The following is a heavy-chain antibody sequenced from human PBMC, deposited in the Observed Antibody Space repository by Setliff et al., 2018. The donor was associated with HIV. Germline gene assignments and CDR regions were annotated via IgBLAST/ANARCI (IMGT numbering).Heavy chain of an antibody. D-gene: IGHD1-26*01. CDR3: ARDSELGLNYHYGMDV. Sequence: SQTLSLTCAISGDSVSSNTAAWNWIRQSPSRGLEWLGRTYYRSKWSNDYAVSVKSRITINPDTSKNQFSLKLSSVTAADTAVYYCARDSELGLNYHYGMDVWGQGTTVTVSS. CDR1: GDSVSSNTAA. V-gene: IGHV6-1*01. CDR2: TYYRSKWSN. J-gene: IGHJ6*02.